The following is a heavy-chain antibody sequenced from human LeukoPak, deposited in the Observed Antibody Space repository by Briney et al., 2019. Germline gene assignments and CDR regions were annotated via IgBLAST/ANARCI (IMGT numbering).Heavy chain of an antibody. CDR3: ARSYVRGSYPSFDY. CDR1: GFTFSSYG. D-gene: IGHD3-16*02. J-gene: IGHJ4*02. CDR2: IRYDGRIE. V-gene: IGHV3-30*02. Sequence: GGSLRLSCVASGFTFSSYGMHWVRQAPGKGLEWVAFIRYDGRIEYYADSVKGRFTISRDTSKNTLYLQMNSLRAEDTAVYYCARSYVRGSYPSFDYWGQGTLVTVSS.